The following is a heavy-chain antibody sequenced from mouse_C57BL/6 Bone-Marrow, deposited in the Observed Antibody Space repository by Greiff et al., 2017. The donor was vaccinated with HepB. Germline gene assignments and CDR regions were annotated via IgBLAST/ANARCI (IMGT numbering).Heavy chain of an antibody. V-gene: IGHV5-4*01. Sequence: DVHLVESGGGLVKPGGSLKLSCAASGFTFSSYAMSWVRQTPEKRLEWVATISDGGSYTYYPDNVKGRFTISRDNAKNNLYLQKSHLKSEDTAMYYCAREYFDVWGTGTTVTVSS. CDR1: GFTFSSYA. J-gene: IGHJ1*03. CDR3: AREYFDV. CDR2: ISDGGSYT.